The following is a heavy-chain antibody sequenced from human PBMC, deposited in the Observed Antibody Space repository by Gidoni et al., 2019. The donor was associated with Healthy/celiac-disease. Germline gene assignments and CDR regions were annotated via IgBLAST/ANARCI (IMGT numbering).Heavy chain of an antibody. CDR3: AHRRGYSSSSGWFDP. D-gene: IGHD6-6*01. J-gene: IGHJ5*02. CDR1: GLSLSPSGVG. CDR2: SDWDDDK. Sequence: QLTLTESVPTLVNPTQPLTLTCTFSGLSLSPSGVGVGWSRQRAGKALEWLALSDWDDDKRYSPSLKSRLTITKDTSKNQVVLTMTNMDPVDTATYYCAHRRGYSSSSGWFDPWGQGTLVTVSS. V-gene: IGHV2-5*02.